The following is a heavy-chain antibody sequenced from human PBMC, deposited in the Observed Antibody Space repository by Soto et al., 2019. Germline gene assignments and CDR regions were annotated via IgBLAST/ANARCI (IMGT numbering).Heavy chain of an antibody. CDR3: ARASYCTGGSCYAHYMNV. D-gene: IGHD2-15*01. V-gene: IGHV4-31*03. CDR1: GGSINNGAYY. J-gene: IGHJ6*03. CDR2: IYYSGGT. Sequence: QVQLQESGPGLVKPSQTLSLTCTVSGGSINNGAYYWSWIRQHPGKGLEWIGYIYYSGGTYYNPSLRSRIRMSVHTSKNQFSLNLSSVTAADTAVYYCARASYCTGGSCYAHYMNVWGKGTTVTVSS.